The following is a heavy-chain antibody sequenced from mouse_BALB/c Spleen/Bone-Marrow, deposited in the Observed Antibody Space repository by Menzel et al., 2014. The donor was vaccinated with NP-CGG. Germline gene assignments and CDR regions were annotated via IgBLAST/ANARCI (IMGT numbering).Heavy chain of an antibody. Sequence: QVHVKQSGAELVKPGASVKLSRKASGYTFTSYYMYWVKQRPGQGLEWIGEINPSNGGTNFNEKFKSKATLTVDKSSNTAYVQLSSLTSEDSAVYHCARSNYGNWFLDVWGAGTTVTVSS. CDR1: GYTFTSYY. CDR2: INPSNGGT. D-gene: IGHD1-1*01. V-gene: IGHV1S81*02. J-gene: IGHJ1*01. CDR3: ARSNYGNWFLDV.